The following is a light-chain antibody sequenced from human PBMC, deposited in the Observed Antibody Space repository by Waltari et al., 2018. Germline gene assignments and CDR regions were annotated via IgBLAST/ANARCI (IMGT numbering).Light chain of an antibody. Sequence: EMVLTQSPGTLSLSPGEIATLSCRHSQSVTSISLTWYQKKVGQAPRLLIYGTSSRATGMPDWFCGSGTGTEFTLTISRLGPEDFAVYYCQQYDGEVVTFGGGTKVEI. CDR3: QQYDGEVVT. V-gene: IGKV3-20*01. CDR2: GTS. CDR1: QSVTSIS. J-gene: IGKJ4*01.